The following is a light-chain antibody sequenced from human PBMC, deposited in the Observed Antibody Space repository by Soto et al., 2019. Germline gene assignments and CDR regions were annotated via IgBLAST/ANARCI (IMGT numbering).Light chain of an antibody. CDR3: QQRSLLVT. Sequence: ATLGVDCGYRATLSCRTSQSVSSALAWYQQKPGQAPRLLIYDASNRATGIPARFSGSGSGTDFTLTSSSVQPEEFAVYYCQQRSLLVTVGGGTKVDI. J-gene: IGKJ4*01. CDR1: QSVSSA. CDR2: DAS. V-gene: IGKV3-11*01.